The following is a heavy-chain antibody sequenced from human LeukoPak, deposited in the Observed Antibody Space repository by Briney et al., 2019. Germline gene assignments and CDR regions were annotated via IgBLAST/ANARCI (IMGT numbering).Heavy chain of an antibody. J-gene: IGHJ4*02. CDR1: GYTFTSYD. CDR3: ARADKIWFGELLS. D-gene: IGHD3-10*01. CDR2: MNPNSGNT. Sequence: ASVKVSCKASGYTFTSYDINWARQATGQGLEWKGWMNPNSGNTGYAQKFQGRVTMTRNTSISTAYMELSSLRSEDTAVYYCARADKIWFGELLSWGQGTLVTVSS. V-gene: IGHV1-8*01.